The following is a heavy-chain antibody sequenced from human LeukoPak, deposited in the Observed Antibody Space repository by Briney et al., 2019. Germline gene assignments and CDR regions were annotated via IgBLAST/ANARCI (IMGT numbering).Heavy chain of an antibody. CDR2: IWFDGSNI. CDR3: ARDSLPMAVTGPFDH. V-gene: IGHV3-33*01. Sequence: PGRSLTLSCAASGFTFSSYGMHWVRQAPGKGLEWVTSIWFDGSNIHYADSVKGRVIISRDNSKSALYLQMNSLRAEDTAIYYCARDSLPMAVTGPFDHWGQGALVTVSS. D-gene: IGHD6-19*01. CDR1: GFTFSSYG. J-gene: IGHJ4*02.